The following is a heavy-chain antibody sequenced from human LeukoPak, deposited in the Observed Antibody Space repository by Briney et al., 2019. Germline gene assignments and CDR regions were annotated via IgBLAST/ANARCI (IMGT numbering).Heavy chain of an antibody. CDR1: GGSISSGSHY. V-gene: IGHV4-39*02. Sequence: SETLSLTCTVSGGSISSGSHYWGWIRQPPGKGLEWIGSIYYSGSTYYNPSLKSRVTISVDTSKNQFSLKLRSMTAADAGMYYCAREDIAGRVTTILPYWGQGTPVTVSS. CDR2: IYYSGST. J-gene: IGHJ4*02. D-gene: IGHD5-12*01. CDR3: AREDIAGRVTTILPY.